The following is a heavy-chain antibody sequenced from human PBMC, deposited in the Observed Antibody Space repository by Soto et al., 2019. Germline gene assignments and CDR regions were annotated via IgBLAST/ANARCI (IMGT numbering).Heavy chain of an antibody. CDR2: INPNSGGT. CDR3: ARAVGIAVAGPDY. Sequence: VASVKVSCKASGYTFTGYYMHWVRQAPGQGLEWMGWINPNSGGTNYAQKFQGRVTMTRDTSISTAYMELSRLRSDDTAVYYCARAVGIAVAGPDYWGQGTLVTVSS. CDR1: GYTFTGYY. D-gene: IGHD6-19*01. J-gene: IGHJ4*02. V-gene: IGHV1-2*02.